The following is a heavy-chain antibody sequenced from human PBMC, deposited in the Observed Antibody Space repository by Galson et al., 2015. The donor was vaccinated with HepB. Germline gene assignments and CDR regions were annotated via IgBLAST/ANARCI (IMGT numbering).Heavy chain of an antibody. V-gene: IGHV7-4-1*02. CDR1: GYTLTTYA. CDR2: INTNTGNP. J-gene: IGHJ4*02. Sequence: SVKVSCKASGYTLTTYAMNWVRQAPGQGLEWMGWINTNTGNPTYAPGFTGRFVFSLDTSVSTAYLQINSLKSDDSAVYYCTRDGLSGTSPFDYWGQGTLVTVSS. CDR3: TRDGLSGTSPFDY. D-gene: IGHD1-26*01.